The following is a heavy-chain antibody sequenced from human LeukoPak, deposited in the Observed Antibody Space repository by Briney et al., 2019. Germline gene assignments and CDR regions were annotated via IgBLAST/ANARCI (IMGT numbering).Heavy chain of an antibody. CDR2: IKQDGSEK. J-gene: IGHJ4*02. Sequence: GGSLRLSCAASGFTFSSYWMSWVRQAPGKGLEWVANIKQDGSEKYYVDSVKGRFTISRDNAKNSLYLQMNSLRAEDTAVYYCARDQSPWYDLWSGKYSEWGQGTLVTVSS. V-gene: IGHV3-7*01. D-gene: IGHD3-3*01. CDR1: GFTFSSYW. CDR3: ARDQSPWYDLWSGKYSE.